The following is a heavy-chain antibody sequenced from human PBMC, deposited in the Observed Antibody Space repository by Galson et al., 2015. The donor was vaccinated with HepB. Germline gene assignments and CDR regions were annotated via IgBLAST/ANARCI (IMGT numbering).Heavy chain of an antibody. J-gene: IGHJ6*02. V-gene: IGHV3-33*01. CDR2: IWYDGSNK. Sequence: SLRLSCAASGFTFSSYGMHWVRQAPGKGLEWVAVIWYDGSNKYYADSVKGRFTISRDNSKNTLYLQMNSLRAEDTAVYYCAREEGAAGHYYYGMDVWGQGTTVTVSS. CDR3: AREEGAAGHYYYGMDV. D-gene: IGHD6-25*01. CDR1: GFTFSSYG.